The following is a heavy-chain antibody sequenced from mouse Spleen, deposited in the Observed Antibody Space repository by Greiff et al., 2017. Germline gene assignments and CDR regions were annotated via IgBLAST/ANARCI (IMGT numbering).Heavy chain of an antibody. J-gene: IGHJ1*01. CDR3: AKKLYYYGSSYGYFDV. D-gene: IGHD1-1*01. CDR2: IYPGSGST. CDR1: GYTFTSYW. V-gene: IGHV1-55*01. Sequence: QVQLQQPGAELVKPGASVKMSCKASGYTFTSYWITWVKQRPGQGLEWIGDIYPGSGSTNYNEKFKSKATLTVDTSSSTAYMQLSSLTSEDSAVYYCAKKLYYYGSSYGYFDVWGAGTTVTVSS.